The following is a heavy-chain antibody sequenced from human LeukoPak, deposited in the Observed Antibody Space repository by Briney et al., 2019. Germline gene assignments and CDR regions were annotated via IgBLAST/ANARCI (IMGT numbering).Heavy chain of an antibody. CDR1: GFTFTDHY. V-gene: IGHV1-2*02. J-gene: IGHJ4*02. CDR2: INGKRGDT. Sequence: ASVKVSCKASGFTFTDHYMHWGRQAPGQGLKWMGWINGKRGDTNYAQNFQDRVTMTRDTSTSTVYMELSRLTVDDTAVYYCARDHDWGVDYWGQGTLVTVSS. CDR3: ARDHDWGVDY. D-gene: IGHD7-27*01.